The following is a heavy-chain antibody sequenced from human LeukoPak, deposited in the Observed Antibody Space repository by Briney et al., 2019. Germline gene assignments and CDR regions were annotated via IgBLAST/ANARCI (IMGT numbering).Heavy chain of an antibody. V-gene: IGHV4-39*01. Sequence: SETLSLTCTVSGGSISSSSYYWGWIRQPPGKGLEWIGSIYYSGSAYYNPSLKSRVTISVDTSKNQFSLKLSSVTAADTAVYYCARLPYYGGYSRSFHYRGQGTLVTVPS. CDR3: ARLPYYGGYSRSFHY. CDR2: IYYSGSA. J-gene: IGHJ4*02. CDR1: GGSISSSSYY. D-gene: IGHD4-23*01.